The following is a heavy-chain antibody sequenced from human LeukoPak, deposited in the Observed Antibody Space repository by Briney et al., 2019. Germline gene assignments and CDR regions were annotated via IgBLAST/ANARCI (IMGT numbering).Heavy chain of an antibody. D-gene: IGHD3-22*01. CDR2: IKPNSGDT. Sequence: ASVKVSCKASGYTFTGYYMYWVRQAPGQGLEWMGWIKPNSGDTKYAQKFQGRVTMTRDRPISTGIMELSRLRSDDTAVYYCARGASLTYYYDTGDYYVFDYWGQGTLVTVSS. V-gene: IGHV1-2*02. CDR3: ARGASLTYYYDTGDYYVFDY. J-gene: IGHJ4*02. CDR1: GYTFTGYY.